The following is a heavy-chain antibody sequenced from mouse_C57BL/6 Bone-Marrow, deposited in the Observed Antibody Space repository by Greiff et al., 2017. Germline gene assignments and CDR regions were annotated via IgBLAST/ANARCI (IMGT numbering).Heavy chain of an antibody. CDR3: ARGAYYRNYGFAY. J-gene: IGHJ3*01. Sequence: QVQLQQSGAELVKPGASVKMSCKASGYTFTSYWITWVKQRPGTGLEWIGDIYPGSGSTNYNEKFKSKATLTVDKSSSTAYMQISSLTSEDSAVYYCARGAYYRNYGFAYWGQGTLVTVSA. D-gene: IGHD2-10*01. CDR2: IYPGSGST. CDR1: GYTFTSYW. V-gene: IGHV1-55*01.